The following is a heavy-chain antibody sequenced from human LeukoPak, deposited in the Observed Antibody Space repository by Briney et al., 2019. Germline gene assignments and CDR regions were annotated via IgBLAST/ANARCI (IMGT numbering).Heavy chain of an antibody. CDR3: ATVGAVAGFDY. V-gene: IGHV1-69-2*01. Sequence: GATVKISCKASGYTFTDYYMHWVQQAPGKGLEWMARVDPEDGETIYAEKFQGRVTITADTSTDTAYMELSSLRSEDTAVYYCATVGAVAGFDYWGQGTLVTVSS. CDR1: GYTFTDYY. J-gene: IGHJ4*02. CDR2: VDPEDGET. D-gene: IGHD6-19*01.